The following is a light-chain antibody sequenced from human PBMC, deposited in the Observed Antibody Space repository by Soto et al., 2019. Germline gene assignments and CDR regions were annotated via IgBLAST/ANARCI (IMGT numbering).Light chain of an antibody. J-gene: IGLJ2*01. V-gene: IGLV2-14*01. CDR2: EVS. CDR1: SNDVGGYNY. Sequence: QSALTQPACVSGSPGQSITISCTGTSNDVGGYNYVSWYQQHPGKAPKLMIYEVSNRPSGVSNRFSGSKSGNTASLTISGLQAEDEADYYCSSYTSSSTLVFGGGTQLTVL. CDR3: SSYTSSSTLV.